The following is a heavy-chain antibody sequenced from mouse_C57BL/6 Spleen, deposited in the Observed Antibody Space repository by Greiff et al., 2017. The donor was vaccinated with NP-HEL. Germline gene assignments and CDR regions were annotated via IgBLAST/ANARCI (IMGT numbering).Heavy chain of an antibody. CDR2: IYPRSGNT. CDR3: ARSGDSGYFDV. J-gene: IGHJ1*03. V-gene: IGHV1-81*01. Sequence: VQLKQSGAELARPGASVKLSCKASGYTFTSYGISWVKQRTGQGLEWIGEIYPRSGNTYYNEKFKGKATLTADKSSSTAYMELRSLTSEDSAVYFCARSGDSGYFDVWGTGTTVTVSS. D-gene: IGHD3-1*01. CDR1: GYTFTSYG.